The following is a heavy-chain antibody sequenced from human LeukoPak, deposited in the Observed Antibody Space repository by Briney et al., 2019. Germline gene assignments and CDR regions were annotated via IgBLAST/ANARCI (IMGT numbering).Heavy chain of an antibody. CDR1: GGSFSGYY. D-gene: IGHD2-15*01. V-gene: IGHV4-34*01. CDR2: INHSGST. CDR3: ATSGCSGGSCYTYFDY. J-gene: IGHJ4*02. Sequence: SETLSLTCAVYGGSFSGYYWSWIRKPPGKGLEWIGEINHSGSTNYNPSLKSRVTISVDTSKDQFSLKLSSVTAADTAVYYCATSGCSGGSCYTYFDYWGQGTLVTVSS.